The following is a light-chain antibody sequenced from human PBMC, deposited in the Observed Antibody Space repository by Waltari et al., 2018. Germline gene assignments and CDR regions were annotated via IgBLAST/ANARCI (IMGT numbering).Light chain of an antibody. CDR1: GPNIRAGHA. CDR3: QSYDTSLSVV. CDR2: GST. Sequence: QSALPQPPAVSGAPRRRVTISRTGIGPNIRAGHAVPLYQRLPRAAPKLLISGSTSRPLGVPARFFGSTSGTSASLAIIGLQAEDEADYYCQSYDTSLSVVFGGGTKLTVL. V-gene: IGLV1-40*01. J-gene: IGLJ3*02.